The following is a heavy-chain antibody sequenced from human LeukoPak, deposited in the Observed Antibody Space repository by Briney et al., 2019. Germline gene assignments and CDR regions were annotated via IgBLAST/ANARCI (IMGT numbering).Heavy chain of an antibody. D-gene: IGHD3-3*01. CDR1: GGSISSCY. J-gene: IGHJ5*02. CDR2: IYTSGST. Sequence: PSETLSLTCTVSGGSISSCYWSWIRQPAGKGLEWIGRIYTSGSTNYNPSLKSRVTMSVDTSKNQFSLKLSSVTAADTAVYYCARGAVTIFGVVTPFDPWGQGTLVTVSS. CDR3: ARGAVTIFGVVTPFDP. V-gene: IGHV4-4*07.